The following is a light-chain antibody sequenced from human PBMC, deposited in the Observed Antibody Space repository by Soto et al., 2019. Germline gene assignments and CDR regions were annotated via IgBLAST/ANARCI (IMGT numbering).Light chain of an antibody. CDR2: DAS. J-gene: IGKJ4*01. CDR3: QHRDSWPLT. V-gene: IGKV3D-15*01. Sequence: EGVMAQSPATLSVSSGGRATLSFRASQSISDILAWYQQKPGQAPRLLIYDASNRATGIPARFSGSGSGTDFTLTISSLEPEDFAVYYCQHRDSWPLTFGGGTKVDIK. CDR1: QSISDI.